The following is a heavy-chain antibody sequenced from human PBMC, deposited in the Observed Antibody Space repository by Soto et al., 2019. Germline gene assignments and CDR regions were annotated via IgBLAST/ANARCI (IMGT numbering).Heavy chain of an antibody. CDR2: ISYDGSKE. CDR3: AKDIRRGSKEYSYAGMDC. D-gene: IGHD2-15*01. CDR1: GFTFSSYG. J-gene: IGHJ6*02. V-gene: IGHV3-30*18. Sequence: QVQLVESGGGVVQPGRSLRLSCAASGFTFSSYGMHWVRQAPGKGLEWVAVISYDGSKEFYADSVKGRFTISRDNSKNRLYLQTNSLRAEATGVYYCAKDIRRGSKEYSYAGMDCWRQGNRVTLSS.